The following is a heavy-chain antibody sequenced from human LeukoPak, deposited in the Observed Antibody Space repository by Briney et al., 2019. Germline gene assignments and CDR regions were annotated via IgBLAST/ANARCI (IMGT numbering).Heavy chain of an antibody. CDR1: GRSISSYY. D-gene: IGHD2/OR15-2a*01. CDR2: IYYSWST. Sequence: AETLSLTCTVSGRSISSYYWSWIRQPPGKGREWIGDIYYSWSTNYNPSLKRRVTISVDRSKNQFSLKLRSVSAADTAVYYCARDLLGSGFDHWGQGTLVTVSS. V-gene: IGHV4-59*01. CDR3: ARDLLGSGFDH. J-gene: IGHJ5*02.